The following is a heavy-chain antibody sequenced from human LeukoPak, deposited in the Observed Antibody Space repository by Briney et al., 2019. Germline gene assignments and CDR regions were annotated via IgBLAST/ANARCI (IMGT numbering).Heavy chain of an antibody. CDR1: GYTFTGYY. Sequence: AAVKVSCKSSGYTFTGYYMHWVRQAPVQGLEWMGWINPNSGGTNYAQKFQGRVTMTRDTSISTAYMELSRLRSDDTAVYYCARAVLRYFVVPQFDYWGQGTLVTVSS. V-gene: IGHV1-2*02. CDR2: INPNSGGT. J-gene: IGHJ4*02. CDR3: ARAVLRYFVVPQFDY. D-gene: IGHD3-9*01.